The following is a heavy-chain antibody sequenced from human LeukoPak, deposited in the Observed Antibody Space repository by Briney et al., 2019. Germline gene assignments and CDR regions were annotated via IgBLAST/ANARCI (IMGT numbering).Heavy chain of an antibody. CDR2: ISSSGSTI. Sequence: GGSLRLSCAASGFTFSDYYMSWIRQAPGKGLEWVSYISSSGSTIYYADSVKGRFTISRDNAKNSLYLQMNSLRAEDTAVYYCARDTRITMVRGVISAFDIWGQGTMVTVSS. CDR3: ARDTRITMVRGVISAFDI. D-gene: IGHD3-10*01. CDR1: GFTFSDYY. J-gene: IGHJ3*02. V-gene: IGHV3-11*04.